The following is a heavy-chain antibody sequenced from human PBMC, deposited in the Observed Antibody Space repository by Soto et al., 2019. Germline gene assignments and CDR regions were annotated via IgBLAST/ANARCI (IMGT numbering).Heavy chain of an antibody. Sequence: QVQLVQSGAEVKKPGSSVKVSCKASGGTFSSYAISWVRQAPGQGLEWMGGIIPIFGTANYAQKFQGRVTITADESTSTAYRELSSLRSEDTAVYSCARDNYYDSSGYYYASFDYWGQGTLVTVSS. J-gene: IGHJ4*02. CDR1: GGTFSSYA. CDR2: IIPIFGTA. V-gene: IGHV1-69*01. D-gene: IGHD3-22*01. CDR3: ARDNYYDSSGYYYASFDY.